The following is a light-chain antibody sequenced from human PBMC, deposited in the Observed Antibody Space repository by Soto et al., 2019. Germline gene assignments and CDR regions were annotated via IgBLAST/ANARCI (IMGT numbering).Light chain of an antibody. CDR3: QQYNNWPLT. Sequence: EIVMTQSPATLSVSPGERATLSCGASQSITGNLTWYQQKPGQAPRLLIYDASTRATGIPAGFSGSGSGTEFTLTIRSLQSEDFAVYYCQQYNNWPLTVGGGTKVDSK. CDR1: QSITGN. V-gene: IGKV3-15*01. CDR2: DAS. J-gene: IGKJ4*01.